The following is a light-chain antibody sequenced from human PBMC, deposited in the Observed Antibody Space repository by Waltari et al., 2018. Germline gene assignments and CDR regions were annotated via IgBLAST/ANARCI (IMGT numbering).Light chain of an antibody. CDR1: QSLLHSNGYNY. CDR2: LGS. J-gene: IGKJ1*01. Sequence: DIVMTQSPLSLPVTPGEPASISCRSSQSLLHSNGYNYLDWYLQKPGQSPQLLIYLGSNRASGVPDRFSGSGSGTDFTLKSSRVEAEDVGVYYCMQALQTLWWTFGQGTKVEIK. V-gene: IGKV2-28*01. CDR3: MQALQTLWWT.